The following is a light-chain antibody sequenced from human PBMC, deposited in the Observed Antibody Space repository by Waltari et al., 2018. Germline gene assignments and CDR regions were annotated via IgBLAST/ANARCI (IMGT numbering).Light chain of an antibody. Sequence: DIVMTQTPLSLPVTPGEPASISCRPCQSLLHSNGNTYLYWFLQKPGQPPRLLIQRVSNRFSGVPDRFSGSGSGTDFTLKISRLEAEDVGVYYCMQALQTPRTFGQGTKVEIK. CDR3: MQALQTPRT. CDR1: QSLLHSNGNTY. J-gene: IGKJ1*01. V-gene: IGKV2D-29*01. CDR2: RVS.